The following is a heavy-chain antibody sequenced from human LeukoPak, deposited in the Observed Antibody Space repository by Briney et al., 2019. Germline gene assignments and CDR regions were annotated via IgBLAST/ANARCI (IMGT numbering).Heavy chain of an antibody. CDR2: IRSSSSTI. CDR1: GFTFSSYS. V-gene: IGHV3-48*01. CDR3: ANLGDRRQLVQGPRRYYYMDV. D-gene: IGHD6-13*01. Sequence: VGSLRLSCAASGFTFSSYSMNWVRQAPGQGLGSVSYIRSSSSTIYYADSVKGRFTISRDNAKISLYLKMNSLRAEDTAVYYCANLGDRRQLVQGPRRYYYMDVWGKGTTVTVSS. J-gene: IGHJ6*03.